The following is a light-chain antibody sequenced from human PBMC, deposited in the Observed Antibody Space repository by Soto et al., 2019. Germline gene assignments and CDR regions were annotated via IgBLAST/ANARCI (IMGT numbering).Light chain of an antibody. CDR2: EVT. CDR3: CSDAGSGIYV. CDR1: SSDVGCYNF. V-gene: IGLV2-23*02. Sequence: QSALTQPASVSGSPGQSITISCTGTSSDVGCYNFVSWYQQHPGKVPKVMIYEVTKRPSGVSNRFSGSKSGNTAFLTISGLQAEDEADYYCCSDAGSGIYVFGTGTKLTVL. J-gene: IGLJ1*01.